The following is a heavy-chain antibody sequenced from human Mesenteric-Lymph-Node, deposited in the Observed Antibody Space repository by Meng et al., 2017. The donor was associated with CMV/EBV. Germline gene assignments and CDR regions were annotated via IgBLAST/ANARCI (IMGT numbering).Heavy chain of an antibody. Sequence: LSCATSGFTFNNYWMHWVRQAPGRGLVWLSRIDNDGSDTIYADSVKGRFTVSRDNARNTLYLQMNNLRDEDTAVYYCVRDTPHGRFDPWGQGTLVTVSS. CDR3: VRDTPHGRFDP. D-gene: IGHD2-15*01. V-gene: IGHV3-74*01. J-gene: IGHJ5*02. CDR1: GFTFNNYW. CDR2: IDNDGSDT.